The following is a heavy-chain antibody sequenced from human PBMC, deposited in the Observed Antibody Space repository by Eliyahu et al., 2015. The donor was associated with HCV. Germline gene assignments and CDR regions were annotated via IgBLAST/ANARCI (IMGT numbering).Heavy chain of an antibody. D-gene: IGHD3-22*01. CDR3: ARLIDDSGGYVDY. CDR2: IYYSGSA. J-gene: IGHJ4*02. CDR1: RVSVSSGXSY. V-gene: IGHV4-61*01. Sequence: QVQLQESGPGLVKPSETLSLTCTVSRVSVSSGXSYWSWIRQPPGKELEWIGYIYYSGSATYNPSLRSRVTISVDTSKNQFSLKLRSVTAADTAVYYCARLIDDSGGYVDYWGQGILVTVSS.